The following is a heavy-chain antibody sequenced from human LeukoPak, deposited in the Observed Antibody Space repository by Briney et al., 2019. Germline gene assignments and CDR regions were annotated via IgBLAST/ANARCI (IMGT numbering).Heavy chain of an antibody. V-gene: IGHV1-2*02. CDR2: INPNSGGT. CDR3: ARNPPYYYGSGSYSIPFDY. D-gene: IGHD3-10*01. J-gene: IGHJ4*02. Sequence: ASVKVSCKASGYTFSGYYMHWVRQAPGQGLEWMGWINPNSGGTNYAQKFQGRVTMTRHKSISTAYMELSRLRSDDTAVYSCARNPPYYYGSGSYSIPFDYWGQGTLVTVSS. CDR1: GYTFSGYY.